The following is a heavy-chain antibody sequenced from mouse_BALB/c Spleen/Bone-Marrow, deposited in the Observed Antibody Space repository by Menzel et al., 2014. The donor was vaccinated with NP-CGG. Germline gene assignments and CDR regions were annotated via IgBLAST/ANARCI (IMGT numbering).Heavy chain of an antibody. CDR1: GYTFTGYW. V-gene: IGHV1-74*01. D-gene: IGHD1-1*01. J-gene: IGHJ3*01. Sequence: QVQLQQSGAELVRPGASVKLSCRTSGYTFTGYWMNWVKQRPEQGLEWIGRIDPYDSETHYNQKFKVKAILTVDKSSSTAYMQLSSLTSEDSAVYYCAYGSSFGFAYWGQGTRVTVSA. CDR2: IDPYDSET. CDR3: AYGSSFGFAY.